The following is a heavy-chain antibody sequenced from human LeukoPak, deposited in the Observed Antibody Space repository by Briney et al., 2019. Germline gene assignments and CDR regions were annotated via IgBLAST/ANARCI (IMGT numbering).Heavy chain of an antibody. Sequence: GGSLRLSCAASGFTVSSNYMSWVRQAPGKGLEWVSVIYRGGSTYYADSVKGRFTISRDNSKNTLYLQMNSLRAEDTAVYYCARIRGGWYIDYWGQGTLVTVSS. V-gene: IGHV3-53*01. D-gene: IGHD3-10*01. J-gene: IGHJ4*02. CDR3: ARIRGGWYIDY. CDR1: GFTVSSNY. CDR2: IYRGGST.